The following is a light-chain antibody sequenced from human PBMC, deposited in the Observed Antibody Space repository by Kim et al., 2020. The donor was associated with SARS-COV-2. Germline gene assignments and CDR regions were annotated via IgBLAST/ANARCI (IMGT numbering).Light chain of an antibody. J-gene: IGLJ1*01. CDR2: RNN. Sequence: RPTATLTCTGNSNDVGNQGAAWLQQHQGHPPKLLSYRNNNRPSGISERFSASRSGNTASLTITGLQPDDEADYYCTAWDSSLSAYVFGTGTKVTVL. CDR3: TAWDSSLSAYV. CDR1: SNDVGNQG. V-gene: IGLV10-54*04.